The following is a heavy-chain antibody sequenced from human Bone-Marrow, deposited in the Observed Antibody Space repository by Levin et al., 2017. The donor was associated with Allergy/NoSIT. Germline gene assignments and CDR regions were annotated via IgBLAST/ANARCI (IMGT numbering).Heavy chain of an antibody. CDR2: IYSFGST. J-gene: IGHJ4*02. V-gene: IGHV4-4*07. CDR1: GGSIRSYY. D-gene: IGHD6-19*01. Sequence: SQTLSLTCTVSGGSIRSYYWSWIRQPAGKGLEWLGHIYSFGSTNFNPSLKSRVSMSVDTSKNQVSLNLTSVTAADTAVYYCARVGYTSGWRHFDYWGQGTLVTVSS. CDR3: ARVGYTSGWRHFDY.